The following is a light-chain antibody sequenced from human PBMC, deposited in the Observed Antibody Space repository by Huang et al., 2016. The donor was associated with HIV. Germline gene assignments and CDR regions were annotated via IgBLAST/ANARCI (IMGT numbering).Light chain of an antibody. V-gene: IGKV3-11*01. J-gene: IGKJ4*01. CDR3: QHRSNWPLT. CDR1: QSVGSY. Sequence: EIVLTQSPVTLSLSPGERATLSCRASQSVGSYLAWYRQKPGQAPRLLIYNTSNRATDIPARFSGSGSGTDFTLTISSLEPEDFAVYYCQHRSNWPLTCGGGTKVEIK. CDR2: NTS.